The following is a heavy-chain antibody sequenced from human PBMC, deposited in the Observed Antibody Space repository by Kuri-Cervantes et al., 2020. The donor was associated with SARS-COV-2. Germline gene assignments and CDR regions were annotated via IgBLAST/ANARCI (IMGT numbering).Heavy chain of an antibody. CDR2: IYHSGST. V-gene: IGHV4-38-2*02. CDR3: AREVTSDSSGYPDYYYGMDV. J-gene: IGHJ6*02. CDR1: GYSISSDYF. D-gene: IGHD3-22*01. Sequence: ESLKISCAVSGYSISSDYFWGLLRQPPGKGLEWIGSIYHSGSTYYTQSLKGRVTISVDTSKNQLSLKLSSVTAADTAVYYCAREVTSDSSGYPDYYYGMDVWGQGTTVTVSS.